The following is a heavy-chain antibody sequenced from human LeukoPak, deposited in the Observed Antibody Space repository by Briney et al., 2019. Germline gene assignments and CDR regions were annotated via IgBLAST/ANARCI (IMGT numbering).Heavy chain of an antibody. V-gene: IGHV3-21*01. CDR3: ARDKAVAGLTGKNDAFDI. Sequence: GGSLRLSCGASGFTFSSYSMNWVRQAPGNGLKWVSSISSSSSYIYYADSVKGRFTISRDNAKNSLYLQMNSLRAEDTAVYYCARDKAVAGLTGKNDAFDIWGQGTMVTVSS. J-gene: IGHJ3*02. CDR1: GFTFSSYS. CDR2: ISSSSSYI. D-gene: IGHD6-19*01.